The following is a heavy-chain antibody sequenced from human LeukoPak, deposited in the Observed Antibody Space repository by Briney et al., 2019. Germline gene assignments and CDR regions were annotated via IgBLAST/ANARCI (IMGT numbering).Heavy chain of an antibody. CDR2: IYHSGST. CDR1: GYSISSGYY. CDR3: ARSGYMVRGVLDY. J-gene: IGHJ4*02. D-gene: IGHD3-10*01. Sequence: SETLSLTCAVSGYSISSGYYWGWIRQPPGKGLEWIGSIYHSGSTYYNPSLKSRVTISVDTSKNQFPLKLSSVTAADTAVYYCARSGYMVRGVLDYWGQGTLVTVSS. V-gene: IGHV4-38-2*01.